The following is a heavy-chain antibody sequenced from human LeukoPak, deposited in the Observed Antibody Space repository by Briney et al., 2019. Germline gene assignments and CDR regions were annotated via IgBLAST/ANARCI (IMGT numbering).Heavy chain of an antibody. V-gene: IGHV1-46*01. D-gene: IGHD4-17*01. CDR3: ARWVKMTTVTTDIYYYYYYMDV. CDR1: GYTFTSYY. Sequence: GASVKVSCKASGYTFTSYYMHWVRQAPGQGLEWMGIINPSGGSTSYAQKFQGRVTMTRDMSTSTVYMELSSLRSEDTAVYYCARWVKMTTVTTDIYYYYYYMDVWGKGTTVTVSS. J-gene: IGHJ6*03. CDR2: INPSGGST.